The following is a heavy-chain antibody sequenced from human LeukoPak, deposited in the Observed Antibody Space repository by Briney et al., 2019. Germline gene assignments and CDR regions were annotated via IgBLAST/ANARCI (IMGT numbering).Heavy chain of an antibody. V-gene: IGHV1-3*04. D-gene: IGHD2-2*01. CDR3: ARDSFGSSRPSDY. J-gene: IGHJ4*02. Sequence: GASVKVSCKASGYTFTSYGISWVRQAPGQGLEWMGWIDTGNGNTKYSQKFQGRVTITRDTSANTAYMELSSLRPEDTAVYFCARDSFGSSRPSDYWGQGTLVTVSS. CDR1: GYTFTSYG. CDR2: IDTGNGNT.